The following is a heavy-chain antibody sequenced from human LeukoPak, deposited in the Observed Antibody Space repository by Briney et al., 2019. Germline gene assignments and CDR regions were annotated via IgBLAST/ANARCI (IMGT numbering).Heavy chain of an antibody. Sequence: SGTLSLTCAVSGGSISSSNWWSWVRQPPGKGLEWIGEIYHSGSTNYNPSLKSRVTISVDKSKNQFSLKLSSVTAADTAVYYCAGERDYLTGYFDYWGQRTLVTVSS. CDR1: GGSISSSNW. D-gene: IGHD4-17*01. CDR2: IYHSGST. CDR3: AGERDYLTGYFDY. V-gene: IGHV4-4*02. J-gene: IGHJ4*02.